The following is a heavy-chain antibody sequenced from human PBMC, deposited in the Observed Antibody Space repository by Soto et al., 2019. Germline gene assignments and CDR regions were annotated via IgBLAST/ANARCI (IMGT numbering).Heavy chain of an antibody. V-gene: IGHV1-8*01. D-gene: IGHD4-17*01. CDR3: VATLYGDNVDY. J-gene: IGHJ4*02. CDR1: GYTFTSYD. CDR2: MNPNSGNT. Sequence: QVQLVQSGAEVKKPGASVKVSCKASGYTFTSYDINWVRQATGQGLEWMGWMNPNSGNTGYAQKVQGRGTMTRNTSISPAYMALSSVRSEDTAVYSGVATLYGDNVDYWGQGTLVTVSS.